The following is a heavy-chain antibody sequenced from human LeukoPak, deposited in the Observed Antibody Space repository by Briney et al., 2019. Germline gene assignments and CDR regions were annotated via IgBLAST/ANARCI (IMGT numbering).Heavy chain of an antibody. J-gene: IGHJ4*02. V-gene: IGHV1-46*01. CDR1: GGTFSSYA. D-gene: IGHD6-13*01. CDR2: INPSGGST. CDR3: ARDPGGRRQLVPADY. Sequence: ASVKVSCKASGGTFSSYAISWVRQDPGQGLEWMGIINPSGGSTSYAQKFQSRVTMTRDTSTSTVYMELSSLRSEDTAVYYCARDPGGRRQLVPADYWGQGTLVTVSS.